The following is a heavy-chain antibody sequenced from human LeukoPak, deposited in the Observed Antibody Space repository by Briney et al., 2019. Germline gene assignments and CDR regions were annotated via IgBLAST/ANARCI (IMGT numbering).Heavy chain of an antibody. CDR3: AREYCEDIVVVPAACHFDY. D-gene: IGHD2-2*01. CDR2: IIPIFGTA. J-gene: IGHJ4*02. CDR1: GGTFSSYA. Sequence: GASVKVSCKASGGTFSSYAISWVRQAPGQGLEWMGRIIPIFGTANYAQKFQGRVTITTDESTSTAYMELSSLRSEDTAVYYCAREYCEDIVVVPAACHFDYWGQGTLVTVSS. V-gene: IGHV1-69*05.